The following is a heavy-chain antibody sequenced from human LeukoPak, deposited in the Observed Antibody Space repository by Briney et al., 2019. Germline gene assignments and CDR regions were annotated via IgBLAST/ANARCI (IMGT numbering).Heavy chain of an antibody. CDR2: MNPNSGNT. J-gene: IGHJ4*02. CDR3: ARGLGATYGGNSGGEDY. Sequence: ASVKASCKASGYTFTSYDINWVRQATGQGLEWMGWMNPNSGNTGYAQKFQGRVTITRNTSISTAYMELSSLRSEDTAVYYCARGLGATYGGNSGGEDYWGQGTLVTVSS. CDR1: GYTFTSYD. V-gene: IGHV1-8*03. D-gene: IGHD4-23*01.